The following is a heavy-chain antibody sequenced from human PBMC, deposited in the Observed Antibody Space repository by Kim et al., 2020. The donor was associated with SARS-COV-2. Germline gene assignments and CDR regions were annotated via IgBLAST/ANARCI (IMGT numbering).Heavy chain of an antibody. CDR1: GFSFNNSG. CDR2: ISYEGSKK. D-gene: IGHD3-3*01. V-gene: IGHV3-30*18. CDR3: AKQGYIFELNTYYDM. J-gene: IGHJ6*01. Sequence: GGSLRLSCAASGFSFNNSGMHWVRQAPGKGLEWVAFISYEGSKKQYPDSLKGRFTISRDYSKNTLYLQMNSQTAEDTAVYYCAKQGYIFELNTYYDM.